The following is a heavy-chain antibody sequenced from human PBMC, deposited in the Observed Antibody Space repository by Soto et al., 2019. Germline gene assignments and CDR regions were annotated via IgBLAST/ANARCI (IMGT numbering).Heavy chain of an antibody. V-gene: IGHV1-18*01. CDR1: GYTFTSYG. J-gene: IGHJ4*02. Sequence: QVQLVQSGAEVKKPGASVKVSCKASGYTFTSYGISWVRQAPGQGLEWMGWISAYNGNTNYAQKLQGRVTMTTDTSTSTAYMELRSMRSDDTAVYYCARDLTTSFYDYGDLYFDYWGQGTLVTVSS. CDR3: ARDLTTSFYDYGDLYFDY. CDR2: ISAYNGNT. D-gene: IGHD4-17*01.